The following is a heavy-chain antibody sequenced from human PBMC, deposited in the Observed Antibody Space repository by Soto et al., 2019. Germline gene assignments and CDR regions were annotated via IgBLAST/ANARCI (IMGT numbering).Heavy chain of an antibody. CDR3: ARVVAVAGTGAFDI. J-gene: IGHJ3*02. D-gene: IGHD6-19*01. V-gene: IGHV1-69*06. CDR1: GYTFTGYY. CDR2: IIPIFGTA. Sequence: SVKVSCKASGYTFTGYYMHWGRQAPGQGLEWMGGIIPIFGTANYAQKFQGRVTITADKSTSTAYMELSSLRSEDTAVYYCARVVAVAGTGAFDIWGQGTMVTVSS.